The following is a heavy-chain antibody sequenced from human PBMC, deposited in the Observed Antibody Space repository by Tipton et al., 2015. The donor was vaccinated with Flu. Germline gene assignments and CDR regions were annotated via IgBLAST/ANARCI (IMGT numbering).Heavy chain of an antibody. D-gene: IGHD4-11*01. V-gene: IGHV4-4*07. J-gene: IGHJ2*01. Sequence: TLSLTCTVSGGALSSFYWNWIRQPAGKGLEWVGRIYSSGSATYSPSLKSRVTLSIDTSRNQFYLKLSSVTAADTAVYYCARIRWEMSTVITDWYFDLWGRGTLVTVSS. CDR3: ARIRWEMSTVITDWYFDL. CDR2: IYSSGSA. CDR1: GGALSSFY.